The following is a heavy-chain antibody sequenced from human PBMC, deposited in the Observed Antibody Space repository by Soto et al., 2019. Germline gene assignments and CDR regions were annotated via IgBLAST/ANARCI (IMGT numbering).Heavy chain of an antibody. CDR1: GFTFNNFA. J-gene: IGHJ4*02. D-gene: IGHD1-26*01. CDR2: ISYDGSYR. Sequence: GGSLGLSCASSGFTFNNFALDWLRHAPGQGLELVAMISYDGSYRYFAPSLNGRFAISRDNSHNTLFLDMNSLRPEDTAVYFCARGRISGTDPYYFDSWGQGALVTVSS. V-gene: IGHV3-30*09. CDR3: ARGRISGTDPYYFDS.